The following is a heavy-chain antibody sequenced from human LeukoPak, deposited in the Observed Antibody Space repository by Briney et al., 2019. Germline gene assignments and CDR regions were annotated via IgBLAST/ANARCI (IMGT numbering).Heavy chain of an antibody. CDR3: ARDAYTMVRGYHNPPGY. CDR1: GYTFTGYY. V-gene: IGHV1-2*02. J-gene: IGHJ4*02. CDR2: INPNSGGT. Sequence: GASVKVSCKASGYTFTGYYMHWVRQAPGQGLEWMGWINPNSGGTNYAQKFQGRVTMTRDTSISTAYMGLSRLRSDDTAVYYCARDAYTMVRGYHNPPGYWGQGTLVTVSS. D-gene: IGHD3-10*01.